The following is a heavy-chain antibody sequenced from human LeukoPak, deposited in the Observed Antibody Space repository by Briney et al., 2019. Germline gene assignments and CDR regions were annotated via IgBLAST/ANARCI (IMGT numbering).Heavy chain of an antibody. CDR2: IYYSGST. D-gene: IGHD6-13*01. J-gene: IGHJ6*03. CDR3: ARRIAAAGPPRHYYYMDV. CDR1: GGSISSYY. Sequence: SETLSLTCTVSGGSISSYYWSWIRQPPGKGLEWIGYIYYSGSTNYNPSLKSRVTISVDTSKNQFSLKLSSVTAADTAVYYCARRIAAAGPPRHYYYMDVWGKGTTVTVSS. V-gene: IGHV4-59*01.